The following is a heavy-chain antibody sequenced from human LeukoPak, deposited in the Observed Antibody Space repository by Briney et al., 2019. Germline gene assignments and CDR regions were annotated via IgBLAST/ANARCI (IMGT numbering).Heavy chain of an antibody. D-gene: IGHD4-23*01. CDR1: GFTFSSYG. V-gene: IGHV3-7*04. CDR2: IKQEGSVK. J-gene: IGHJ5*02. CDR3: AKDSLLTVVSPVAAS. Sequence: AGTLRLSCAASGFTFSSYGMHWVRQPPGKGLEWVANIKQEGSVKYYVDSVKGRFAISRDNAKNSLFLQMNRLRVEDTAVYYCAKDSLLTVVSPVAASWGQGTLVTVPS.